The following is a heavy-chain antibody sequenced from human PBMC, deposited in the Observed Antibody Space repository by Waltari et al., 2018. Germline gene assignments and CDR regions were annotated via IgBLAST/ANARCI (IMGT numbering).Heavy chain of an antibody. J-gene: IGHJ4*02. CDR3: ARAGAAALFFEDY. D-gene: IGHD6-13*01. CDR1: GGSISSSSYY. V-gene: IGHV4-39*01. Sequence: QLQLQESGPGLVKPSETLSLTCTVSGGSISSSSYYWGWIRQPPGKGLEWFGSIYYSGGTYYNPSLKSRVTISVDTSKNQFSLKLSSVTAADTAVYYCARAGAAALFFEDYWGQGTLVTVSS. CDR2: IYYSGGT.